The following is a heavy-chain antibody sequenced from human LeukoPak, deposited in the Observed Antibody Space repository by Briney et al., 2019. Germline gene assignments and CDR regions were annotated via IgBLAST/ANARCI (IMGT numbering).Heavy chain of an antibody. CDR3: ARDNVVDGLYYYYYMDV. V-gene: IGHV4-4*07. J-gene: IGHJ6*03. CDR1: GGSISSYY. CDR2: IYTSGST. D-gene: IGHD2-21*01. Sequence: PSETLSLTCTVSGGSISSYYWSWIRQPAGKGLEWIGRIYTSGSTNYNPSLKSRVTISVDTSKNQFSLKLSSVTAADTAVYYCARDNVVDGLYYYYYMDVWGKGTTVTVSS.